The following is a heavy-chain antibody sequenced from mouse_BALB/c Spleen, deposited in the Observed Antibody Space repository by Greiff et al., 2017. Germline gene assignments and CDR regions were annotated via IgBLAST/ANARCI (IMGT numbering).Heavy chain of an antibody. V-gene: IGHV5-9-4*01. J-gene: IGHJ4*01. CDR2: ISSGGSYT. Sequence: EVMLVESGGGLVKPGGSLKLSCAASGFTFSSYAMSWVRQTPEKRLEWVAEISSGGSYTYYPDTVTGRFTISRDNAKNTLYLEMSSLRSEDTAMYYCARVDKFITTVVADYYAMDYWGQGTSVTVSS. CDR3: ARVDKFITTVVADYYAMDY. D-gene: IGHD1-1*01. CDR1: GFTFSSYA.